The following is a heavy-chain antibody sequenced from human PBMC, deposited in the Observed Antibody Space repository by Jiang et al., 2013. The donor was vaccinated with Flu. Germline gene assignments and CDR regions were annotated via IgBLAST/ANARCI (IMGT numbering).Heavy chain of an antibody. J-gene: IGHJ4*02. CDR2: YSGST. CDR3: ASRWDIVVVPAANADDY. D-gene: IGHD2-2*01. Sequence: YSGSTYYNPSLKSRVTISVDTSKNQXSLKLSSVTAADTAVYYCASRWDIVVVPAANADDYWGQGTLVTVSS. V-gene: IGHV4-39*01.